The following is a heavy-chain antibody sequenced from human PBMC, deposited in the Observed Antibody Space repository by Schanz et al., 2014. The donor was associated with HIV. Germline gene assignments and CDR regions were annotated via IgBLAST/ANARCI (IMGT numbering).Heavy chain of an antibody. Sequence: VRLVESGGGLVQPGRSLRLSCAASGFDFEDSYMNWVRQAPGKGLECVAKTDGGAGRIVHYADSVKGRFTISRDNAKNSLYLQMNSLRAEDTAVYSCATLPTYYDMDVWGQGTTVTVSS. CDR2: TDGGAGRI. J-gene: IGHJ6*02. CDR1: GFDFEDSY. D-gene: IGHD2-21*02. CDR3: ATLPTYYDMDV. V-gene: IGHV3-11*04.